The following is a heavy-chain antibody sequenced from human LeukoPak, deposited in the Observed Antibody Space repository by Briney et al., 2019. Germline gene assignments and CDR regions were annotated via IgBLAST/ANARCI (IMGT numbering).Heavy chain of an antibody. Sequence: PSETLSLTCTVSGGSMSSHYWTWIRQPPGKGLEWIGHIYTSGSTHYNPSLKSRIIISIDTSKNQFSLSLTSVSAADMAVYYCARLSGVGYYYMDIWGKGTTVTVSS. J-gene: IGHJ6*03. CDR1: GGSMSSHY. CDR3: ARLSGVGYYYMDI. D-gene: IGHD3-3*01. V-gene: IGHV4-4*09. CDR2: IYTSGST.